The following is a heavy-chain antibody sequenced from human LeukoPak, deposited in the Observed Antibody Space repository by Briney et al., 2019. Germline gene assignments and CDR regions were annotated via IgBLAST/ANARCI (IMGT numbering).Heavy chain of an antibody. J-gene: IGHJ4*02. CDR2: IYHSGST. CDR1: GYSISSGYN. Sequence: SETLSLTCTVSGYSISSGYNWGWIRQPPGRGLEWIVNIYHSGSTYYNPSLKSRVTISVDTSKNQFSLKLSSVTAADTAVYYCAAEYYYDSTGPGGTPDYWGQGTLVTVSS. V-gene: IGHV4-38-2*02. CDR3: AAEYYYDSTGPGGTPDY. D-gene: IGHD3-22*01.